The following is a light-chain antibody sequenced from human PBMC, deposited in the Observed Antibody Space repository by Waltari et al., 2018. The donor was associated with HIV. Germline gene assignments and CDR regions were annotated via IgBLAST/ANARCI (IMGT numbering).Light chain of an antibody. CDR1: QTVISDY. Sequence: GTLSCRASQTVISDYLAWYQQKPGQAPRLLMYGASTRASGIPDRFSGSGSGTDFTLTISRLEPEDFAVYYCQQYGNSPRTFGQGTNLEIK. CDR2: GAS. J-gene: IGKJ2*01. V-gene: IGKV3-20*01. CDR3: QQYGNSPRT.